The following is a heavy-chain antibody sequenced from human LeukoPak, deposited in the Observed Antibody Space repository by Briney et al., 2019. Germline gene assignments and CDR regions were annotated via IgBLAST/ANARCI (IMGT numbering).Heavy chain of an antibody. D-gene: IGHD3-16*01. V-gene: IGHV3-23*01. CDR3: AKRTLGGLAFDY. J-gene: IGHJ4*02. CDR2: ISGSGSGT. CDR1: GFTFTTYA. Sequence: GGSLRLSCAASGFTFTTYAMRWVRQAPGKGLEWVSAISGSGSGTCYADSVKGRVTISRDNSKNTLYLQMNSLRAEDTAVYYCAKRTLGGLAFDYWGQGPLVTVSS.